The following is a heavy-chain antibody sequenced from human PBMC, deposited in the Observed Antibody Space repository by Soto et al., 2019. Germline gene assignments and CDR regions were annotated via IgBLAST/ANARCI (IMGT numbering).Heavy chain of an antibody. D-gene: IGHD3-3*01. CDR3: ARTIWSGSPRGYYGMDV. CDR1: GGSISSGDYY. Sequence: LSLTCTVSGGSISSGDYYWSWLRQAPGKAPEWVGYITTSGSIYYADSVKGRFTISRDNSKNTLYLQMNSLRAEDTAVYYCARTIWSGSPRGYYGMDVWGQGTTVTVSS. CDR2: ITTSGSI. V-gene: IGHV3-11*04. J-gene: IGHJ6*02.